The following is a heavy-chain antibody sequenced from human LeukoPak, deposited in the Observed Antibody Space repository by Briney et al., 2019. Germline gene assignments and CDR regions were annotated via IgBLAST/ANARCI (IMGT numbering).Heavy chain of an antibody. CDR3: TKDITAGGLDY. CDR1: GFTFDDHA. J-gene: IGHJ4*02. D-gene: IGHD6-13*01. V-gene: IGHV3-9*01. Sequence: GGSLRLSCAASGFTFDDHAMHWVRHAPGKGLEWVSGISWNSGTVGYVDSVKGRFTISRDNAKNSLYLQMNSLRTDDTALYYCTKDITAGGLDYWGQGTLVTVSS. CDR2: ISWNSGTV.